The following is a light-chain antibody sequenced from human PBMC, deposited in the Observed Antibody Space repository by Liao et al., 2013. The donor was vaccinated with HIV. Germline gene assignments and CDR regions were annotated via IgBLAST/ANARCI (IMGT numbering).Light chain of an antibody. CDR1: NLGDKY. CDR2: QDT. J-gene: IGLJ2*01. CDR3: QAWDSNTAAV. V-gene: IGLV3-1*01. Sequence: SYELTQPPSVSVSPGQTASITCSGDNLGDKYASWYQQRPGQSPVLVIYQDTKRPSGIPERFSASNSGNTATLTISGTQAMDEADYYCQAWDSNTAAVFGGGTKLTVL.